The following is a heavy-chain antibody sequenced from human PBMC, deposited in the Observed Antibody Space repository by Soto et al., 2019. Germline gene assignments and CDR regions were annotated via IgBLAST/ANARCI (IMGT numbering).Heavy chain of an antibody. V-gene: IGHV3-33*01. CDR2: IWYDGTNK. J-gene: IGHJ1*01. Sequence: GGSLRLSCSASGFTFSIYGMHWVRQAPGKGLEWVAAIWYDGTNKYYGDSVKGRFTISRDNSKNTLYLQMSGLRVEDTAVYYWARDPYYDVNNSYSINGYFDHWGHGALVT. CDR1: GFTFSIYG. CDR3: ARDPYYDVNNSYSINGYFDH. D-gene: IGHD3-16*01.